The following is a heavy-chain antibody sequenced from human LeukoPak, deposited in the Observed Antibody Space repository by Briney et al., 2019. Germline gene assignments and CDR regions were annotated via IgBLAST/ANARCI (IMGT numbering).Heavy chain of an antibody. CDR1: GGSFSGYY. D-gene: IGHD4/OR15-4a*01. Sequence: SETLSLTCAVYGGSFSGYYWSWIRQPPGKGLEWIGEINHRGSTNYNPSLKSRVTISVDTSKNQFSLKLSSVTAADTAVYYYARGIGAKGFDYWGQGTLVTVSS. CDR3: ARGIGAKGFDY. V-gene: IGHV4-34*01. CDR2: INHRGST. J-gene: IGHJ4*02.